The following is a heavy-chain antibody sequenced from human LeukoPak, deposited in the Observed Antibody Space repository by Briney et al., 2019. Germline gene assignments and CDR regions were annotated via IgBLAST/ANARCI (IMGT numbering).Heavy chain of an antibody. D-gene: IGHD2-15*01. V-gene: IGHV4-4*09. CDR1: GGSINSHY. J-gene: IGHJ3*02. CDR2: VYKSGSI. CDR3: ASKVRGGFDI. Sequence: PSETLSLTCTVSGGSINSHYCNWIRQSPGKGLEWIGYVYKSGSINYNPSLKRRVTISVDTSKNQFSLKLNSVTAADTAIYYCASKVRGGFDIWGQGTMVTVSS.